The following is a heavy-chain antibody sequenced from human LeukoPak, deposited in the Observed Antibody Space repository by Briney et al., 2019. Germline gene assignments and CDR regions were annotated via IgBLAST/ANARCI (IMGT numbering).Heavy chain of an antibody. D-gene: IGHD3-22*01. J-gene: IGHJ4*02. Sequence: PGGSLRLSCAASGFTFRSYAMSWVRQAPGKGLEWVSAISGSGGSTYYADSVKGRFTISRDNSKNTLYLQMNSLRAEDTAVYYCAKALGLDEYYYDSSGYYPADYWGQGTLVTVSS. CDR1: GFTFRSYA. CDR3: AKALGLDEYYYDSSGYYPADY. CDR2: ISGSGGST. V-gene: IGHV3-23*01.